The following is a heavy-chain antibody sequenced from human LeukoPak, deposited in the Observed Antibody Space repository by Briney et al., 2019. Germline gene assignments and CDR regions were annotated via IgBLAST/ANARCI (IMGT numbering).Heavy chain of an antibody. CDR1: GFTFSTHA. Sequence: GGSLRLSCAASGFTFSTHAMTWVRQAPGKGLEWVAFIRYDGGSKYYADSVKSRFTISKDNSNNTLYLQMNSLRAEDTAVYYCAKDRSTSSYYYYMDVWGKGTTVTVSS. V-gene: IGHV3-30*02. CDR3: AKDRSTSSYYYYMDV. CDR2: IRYDGGSK. J-gene: IGHJ6*03. D-gene: IGHD2-2*01.